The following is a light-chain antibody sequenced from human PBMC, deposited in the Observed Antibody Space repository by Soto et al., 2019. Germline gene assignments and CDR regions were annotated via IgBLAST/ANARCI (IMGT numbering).Light chain of an antibody. J-gene: IGKJ1*01. V-gene: IGKV1-8*01. CDR3: QQYYSYLWT. CDR1: QGISSY. Sequence: IQMTQSPSSLSASVGDRVTITCRASQGISSYFAWYQQNPRIAPKRLIHAASTLQSGVPSRCSGSGSGTDFTLTISCLQSEDFATYYCQQYYSYLWTFGQGTKVDI. CDR2: AAS.